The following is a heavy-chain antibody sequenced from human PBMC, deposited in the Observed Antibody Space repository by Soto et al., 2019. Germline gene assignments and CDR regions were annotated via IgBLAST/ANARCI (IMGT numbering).Heavy chain of an antibody. V-gene: IGHV4-59*08. CDR2: IYYSGST. CDR3: ARFSGGSCYSCYRDV. D-gene: IGHD2-15*01. J-gene: IGHJ6*03. CDR1: GGSISSYY. Sequence: PSETLSLTCTVSGGSISSYYWSWIRQPPGKGLEWIGYIYYSGSTNYNPSLKSRVTISVDTSKNQFSLKLSSVTAADTAVYYCARFSGGSCYSCYRDVGGKGTTVTVSS.